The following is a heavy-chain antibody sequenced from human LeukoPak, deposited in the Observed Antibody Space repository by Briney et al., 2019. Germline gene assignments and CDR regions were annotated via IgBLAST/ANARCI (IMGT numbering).Heavy chain of an antibody. V-gene: IGHV1-2*02. Sequence: ASVKVSCKSSGYTFTGYYMHWVRQAPGQGLEWMGWINPNSGDTNYAQKFQGRVTMTRDTSISTAYMEMSRLRSDDTAVYYCARKGPVIYDYWGQGTLVTVSS. CDR2: INPNSGDT. CDR1: GYTFTGYY. D-gene: IGHD3-16*02. J-gene: IGHJ4*02. CDR3: ARKGPVIYDY.